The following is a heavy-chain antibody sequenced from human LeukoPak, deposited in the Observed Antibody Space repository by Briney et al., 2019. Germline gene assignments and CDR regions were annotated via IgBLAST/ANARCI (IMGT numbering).Heavy chain of an antibody. D-gene: IGHD3-10*01. CDR3: ARQGFGKAFDY. J-gene: IGHJ4*02. CDR1: GYSISSGYY. V-gene: IGHV4-38-2*01. CDR2: IYHSGSA. Sequence: SETLSLTCAVSGYSISSGYYWGWIRQPPGKGLEWIGSIYHSGSAYYNPSLKSRVTISVDTSKNQFSLKLSSVTAADTAVYYCARQGFGKAFDYWGQGTLVTVTS.